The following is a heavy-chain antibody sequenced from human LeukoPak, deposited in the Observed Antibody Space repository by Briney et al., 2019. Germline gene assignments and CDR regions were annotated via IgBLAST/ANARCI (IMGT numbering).Heavy chain of an antibody. CDR2: IIPIFGTA. V-gene: IGHV1-69*13. D-gene: IGHD3-3*01. Sequence: SVKVSCKASGGTFSSYAISWVRQAPGQGLEWMGGIIPIFGTANYAQKFQGRVTITADESTSTAYMELSSLRSEDTAMYYCATHTRITIFPNWFDPWGQGTLVTVSS. CDR1: GGTFSSYA. J-gene: IGHJ5*02. CDR3: ATHTRITIFPNWFDP.